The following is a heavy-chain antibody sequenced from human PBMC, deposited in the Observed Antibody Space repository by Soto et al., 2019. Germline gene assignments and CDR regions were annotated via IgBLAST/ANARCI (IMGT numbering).Heavy chain of an antibody. Sequence: PGGSLRLSCAASGFTFSSYWMHWVRQAPGKGLVWVSRINSDGSSTSYADSVKGRFTISRDNAKNTLYLQMNSLRAEDTAGYYCARDPSSGDYCDYWGQGTRVTVAS. CDR3: ARDPSSGDYCDY. CDR2: INSDGSST. D-gene: IGHD2-15*01. J-gene: IGHJ4*02. V-gene: IGHV3-74*01. CDR1: GFTFSSYW.